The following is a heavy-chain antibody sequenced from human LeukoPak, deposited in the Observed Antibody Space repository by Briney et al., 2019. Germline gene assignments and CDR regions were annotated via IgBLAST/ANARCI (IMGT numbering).Heavy chain of an antibody. Sequence: GASVKVSCKTSGYSFTDYYIQWVRQAPGQGLEWMGWINPNRGGTKYAQKFQGRVTMTRDTSISTAYMEIKRLTPDDTAVYYCARGPDTHLSAGSGNSEYYFDYWGQGTLVTVSS. V-gene: IGHV1-2*02. CDR3: ARGPDTHLSAGSGNSEYYFDY. CDR1: GYSFTDYY. D-gene: IGHD5-18*01. J-gene: IGHJ4*02. CDR2: INPNRGGT.